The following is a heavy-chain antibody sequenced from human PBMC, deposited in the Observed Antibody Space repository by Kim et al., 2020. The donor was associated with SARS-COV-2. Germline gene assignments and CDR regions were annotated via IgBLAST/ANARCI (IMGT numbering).Heavy chain of an antibody. J-gene: IGHJ4*02. V-gene: IGHV3-7*01. D-gene: IGHD3-9*01. CDR1: GFTFSSYW. CDR3: ASPSILTGYYPNDY. CDR2: IKQDGSEK. Sequence: GGSLRLSCAASGFTFSSYWMSWVRQAPGKGLEWVANIKQDGSEKYYVDSVKGRFTISRDNAKNSLYLQMNSLRAEDTAVYYCASPSILTGYYPNDYWGQGTLVTVSS.